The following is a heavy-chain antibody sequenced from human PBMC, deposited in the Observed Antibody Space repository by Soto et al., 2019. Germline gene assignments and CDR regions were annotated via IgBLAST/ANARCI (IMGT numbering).Heavy chain of an antibody. D-gene: IGHD3-10*01. J-gene: IGHJ6*02. CDR3: ARDTARAMVRIYYGMDV. CDR2: IWYDGSNK. V-gene: IGHV3-33*01. Sequence: QVQLVESGGGVVQPGRSLRLSCAASGFTFSSYGMHWVRQAPGKGLEWVAVIWYDGSNKYYADSVKGRFTISRDNSKNQLYRQMNSLIAEDTAVYYCARDTARAMVRIYYGMDVWGQGTTVTVSS. CDR1: GFTFSSYG.